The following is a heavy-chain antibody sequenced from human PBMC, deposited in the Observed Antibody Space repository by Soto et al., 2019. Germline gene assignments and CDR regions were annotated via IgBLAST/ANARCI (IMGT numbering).Heavy chain of an antibody. V-gene: IGHV3-66*01. Sequence: EEQLVESGGGLVQLGGSLGLSCEASGSSLGEKTMSWVRQAPGEGLEWVSTIYSTYGGSRTGYADSVEGRFTISRDNSKNTLSLQMNTLRAEDTAVYYCARADRSAFEVWGQGAMVIVSS. CDR3: ARADRSAFEV. CDR1: GSSLGEKT. J-gene: IGHJ3*01. CDR2: IYSTYGGSRT.